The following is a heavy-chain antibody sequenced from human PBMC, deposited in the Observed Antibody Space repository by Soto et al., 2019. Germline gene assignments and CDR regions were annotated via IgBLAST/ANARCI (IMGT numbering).Heavy chain of an antibody. J-gene: IGHJ4*02. Sequence: QVQLVESGGGVVQPGRSLRLSCAASGFTFSSYGMHWVRQAPGKGLEWVAVIWYDGSNKYYADSVKGRFTISRDNSKNTLYLQMNSLRAEDTAVYYCARDNNIVVVTARASIGYWGQGTLVTVSS. D-gene: IGHD2-21*02. CDR2: IWYDGSNK. V-gene: IGHV3-33*01. CDR3: ARDNNIVVVTARASIGY. CDR1: GFTFSSYG.